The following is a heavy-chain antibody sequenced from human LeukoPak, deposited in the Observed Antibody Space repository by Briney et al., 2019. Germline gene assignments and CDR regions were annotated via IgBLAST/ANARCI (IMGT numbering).Heavy chain of an antibody. V-gene: IGHV4-59*01. CDR2: IYYSGST. CDR1: GGSISSYY. Sequence: PSETLSLPCTVSGGSISSYYWSWIRQPPGKGLEWIGYIYYSGSTNYNPSLKSRVTISVDTSKNQFSLKLSSVTAADTAVYYCARGKPDILTADPWGQGTLVTVSS. J-gene: IGHJ5*02. CDR3: ARGKPDILTADP. D-gene: IGHD3-9*01.